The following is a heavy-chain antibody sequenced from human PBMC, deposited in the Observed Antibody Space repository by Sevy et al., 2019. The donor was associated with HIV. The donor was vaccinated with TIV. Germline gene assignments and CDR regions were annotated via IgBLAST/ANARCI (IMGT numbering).Heavy chain of an antibody. Sequence: ASVKVSCKASGYTFTTYPIGWVRQAPGQVLESMGWISTYSGETRDAQKFQARATMTTETSTSKPYLELRSLRSDDTAVYYCARDSDGSGHYYADYFDYWGQGTLVTVSS. CDR3: ARDSDGSGHYYADYFDY. CDR2: ISTYSGET. V-gene: IGHV1-18*01. D-gene: IGHD3-22*01. CDR1: GYTFTTYP. J-gene: IGHJ4*02.